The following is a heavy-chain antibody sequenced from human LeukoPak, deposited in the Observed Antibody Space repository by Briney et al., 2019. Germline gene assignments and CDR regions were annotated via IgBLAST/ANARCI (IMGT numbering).Heavy chain of an antibody. CDR3: ARYCSSTSCYGGFDP. D-gene: IGHD2-2*01. CDR2: INSDGSNT. CDR1: GFTFSNHW. J-gene: IGHJ5*02. Sequence: GGSLRLSCAASGFTFSNHWMHWVRQAPGKGLVWVSRINSDGSNTSYADSVKGRFTISRDNSKNTLYLQMNSLRAEDTAVYYCARYCSSTSCYGGFDPWGQGTLVTVSS. V-gene: IGHV3-74*01.